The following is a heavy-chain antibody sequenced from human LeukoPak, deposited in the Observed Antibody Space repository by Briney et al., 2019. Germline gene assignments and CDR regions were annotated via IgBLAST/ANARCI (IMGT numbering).Heavy chain of an antibody. CDR1: GGSISSYY. J-gene: IGHJ5*02. V-gene: IGHV4-59*01. D-gene: IGHD5-18*01. Sequence: SETLSLTCTVSGGSISSYYWSWIRQPPGKGLEWIGYIYYSGSTNYNPSLKSRVTISVDTSKNQFSLKLSSVTAADTAVSYCARETLGYSYGYGKSWFDPWGQGTLVTVSS. CDR2: IYYSGST. CDR3: ARETLGYSYGYGKSWFDP.